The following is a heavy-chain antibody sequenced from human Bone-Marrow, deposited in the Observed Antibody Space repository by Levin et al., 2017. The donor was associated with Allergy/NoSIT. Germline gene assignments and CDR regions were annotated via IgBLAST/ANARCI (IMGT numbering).Heavy chain of an antibody. D-gene: IGHD5-18*01. CDR3: ARVSASDSYGVLGD. CDR1: GFTFSSYA. CDR2: ISYDGSNK. V-gene: IGHV3-30-3*01. J-gene: IGHJ4*02. Sequence: GGSLRLSCAASGFTFSSYAMHWVRQAPGKGLEWVAVISYDGSNKYYADSVKGRFTISRDNSKNTLYLQMNSLRAEDTAVYYCARVSASDSYGVLGDWGQGTLVTVSS.